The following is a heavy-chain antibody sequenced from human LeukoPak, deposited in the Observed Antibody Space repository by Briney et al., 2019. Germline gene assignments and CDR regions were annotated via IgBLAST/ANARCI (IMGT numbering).Heavy chain of an antibody. CDR1: GGSISSSSYY. J-gene: IGHJ4*02. D-gene: IGHD3-9*01. Sequence: SETLSLTCTVSGGSISSSSYYWGWIRQPPGKGLEWIGSIYYSGSTYYNPSLKSRVTISVDTSKNQFSLKLSSVTAADTAVYYCARALRYFDEDYFDYWGQGTLVTVSS. CDR3: ARALRYFDEDYFDY. CDR2: IYYSGST. V-gene: IGHV4-39*07.